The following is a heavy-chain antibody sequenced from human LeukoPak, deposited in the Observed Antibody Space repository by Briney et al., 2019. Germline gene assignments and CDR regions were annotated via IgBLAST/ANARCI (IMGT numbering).Heavy chain of an antibody. V-gene: IGHV3-74*01. Sequence: GGSLRLSCAASGFTFSSYWIHWVRHVPGKGLVWVARIKDGGTTTDYADSVKGRFTISRDDAKNTLYLQMNSLRGEDTAVYYCTTIRPGYWGQGTLVTVSP. CDR1: GFTFSSYW. CDR3: TTIRPGY. D-gene: IGHD5-12*01. J-gene: IGHJ4*02. CDR2: IKDGGTTT.